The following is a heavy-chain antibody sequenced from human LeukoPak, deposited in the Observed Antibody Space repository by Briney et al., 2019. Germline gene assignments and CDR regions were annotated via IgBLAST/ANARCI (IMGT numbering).Heavy chain of an antibody. D-gene: IGHD3-3*01. CDR1: GFTFSDHY. CDR3: ARALESGYTTLYYYYYMDV. CDR2: TRNKANSYTT. V-gene: IGHV3-72*01. Sequence: PGGSLRLSCAASGFTFSDHYMDWVRQAPGKGLEWVGRTRNKANSYTTEYAASVKGRFTISRDDSKNSLYLQMNSLKTEDTAVYYCARALESGYTTLYYYYYMDVWGKGTTVTVSS. J-gene: IGHJ6*03.